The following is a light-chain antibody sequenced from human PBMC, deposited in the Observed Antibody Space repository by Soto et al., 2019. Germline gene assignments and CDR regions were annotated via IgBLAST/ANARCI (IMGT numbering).Light chain of an antibody. V-gene: IGLV2-14*01. CDR3: TSYRSSNTLVV. CDR1: RSDVGAYNY. CDR2: EVT. J-gene: IGLJ2*01. Sequence: QSVWTHPASVPGFPDQPITISCTGSRSDVGAYNYVSWNHQHPGKAPKLMIYEVTSRPSGVPSRFSGSKSGDTASLTISGLQTEDEADYYCTSYRSSNTLVVFGGGTKLTVL.